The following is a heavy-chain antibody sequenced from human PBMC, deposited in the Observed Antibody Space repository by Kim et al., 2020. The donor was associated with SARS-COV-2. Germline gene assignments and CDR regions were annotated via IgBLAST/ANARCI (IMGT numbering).Heavy chain of an antibody. V-gene: IGHV7-4-1*02. J-gene: IGHJ4*02. Sequence: ASVKVSCKASGYTFNNSALNWVRQAPGQGLEWMGWINTNTGNPTFAQGFRGHFVFSLDTSVNTAYLEISSLKPDDTATYYCARSVMVRGGHFDYWGQGTL. D-gene: IGHD3-10*01. CDR2: INTNTGNP. CDR1: GYTFNNSA. CDR3: ARSVMVRGGHFDY.